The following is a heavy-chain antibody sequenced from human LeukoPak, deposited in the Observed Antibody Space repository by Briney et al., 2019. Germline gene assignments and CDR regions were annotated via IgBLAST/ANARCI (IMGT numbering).Heavy chain of an antibody. CDR2: IRSKAYGGTT. D-gene: IGHD6-6*01. J-gene: IGHJ4*02. CDR1: GFTFGDYA. V-gene: IGHV3-49*03. Sequence: PGRSLRLSCTASGFTFGDYAMSWFRQAPGKGLEWVGFIRSKAYGGTTEYAASVKGRSTISRDDSKSIAYLQMNSLKTEDTAVYYCTRALYSSSPPFDYWGQGTLVTVSS. CDR3: TRALYSSSPPFDY.